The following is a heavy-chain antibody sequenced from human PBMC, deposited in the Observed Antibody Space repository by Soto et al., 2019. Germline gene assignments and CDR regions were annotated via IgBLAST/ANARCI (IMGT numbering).Heavy chain of an antibody. CDR3: GRLEGLATISYYFDY. D-gene: IGHD3-9*01. CDR2: VYYSGST. J-gene: IGHJ4*02. Sequence: PSETLSLTWTVSVGSVSSSGYYWGGVRQPAGKGLEWIGSVYYSGSTYYNPSLESRVTISVDKSKNQFSLKLMSLSAADTAVYYCGRLEGLATISYYFDYWGQGALVTVSS. CDR1: VGSVSSSGYY. V-gene: IGHV4-39*01.